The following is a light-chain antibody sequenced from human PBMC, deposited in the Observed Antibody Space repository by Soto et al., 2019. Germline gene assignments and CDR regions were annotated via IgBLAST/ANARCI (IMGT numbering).Light chain of an antibody. CDR1: SGNIGSNY. V-gene: IGLV6-57*04. Sequence: FMLTQPHSVSESPGKTVTISCTRSSGNIGSNYVQWYQQRPGSAPTTLIYEDDQRPSGVPDRFSGSIDRSSNSASLTISGLKTEDEADYYCQSYDSSTPVVFGGGTKVTVL. J-gene: IGLJ2*01. CDR3: QSYDSSTPVV. CDR2: EDD.